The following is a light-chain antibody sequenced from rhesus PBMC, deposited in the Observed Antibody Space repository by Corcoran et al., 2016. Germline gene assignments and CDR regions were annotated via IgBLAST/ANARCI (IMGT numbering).Light chain of an antibody. J-gene: IGKJ4*01. CDR3: HQGYSSPLT. CDR2: ATS. CDR1: QGINNA. Sequence: DIQMSQSPSSLSASVGDKVTITCRASQGINNALAWYQQKPGKAPKLLIYATSNLKSGVPSRFSGRRSGTDFTLTINTLQPEDFATYYYHQGYSSPLTFGGGTKVELK. V-gene: IGKV1-33*01.